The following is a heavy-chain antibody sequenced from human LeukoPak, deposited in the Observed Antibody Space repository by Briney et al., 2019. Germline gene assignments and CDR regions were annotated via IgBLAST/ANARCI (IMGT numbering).Heavy chain of an antibody. D-gene: IGHD3-22*01. CDR2: IYYSGTP. CDR1: GDSISGRGNL. CDR3: ARRRAPYFE. V-gene: IGHV4-39*01. J-gene: IGHJ4*02. Sequence: SETLSLPCTVSGDSISGRGNLWRWIRKPPDKVLEWMGSIYYSGTPYYHPSLKSRVTISADTSKKQLSLRLSSGTAADAAVYYCARRRAPYFEWGQGTLVTVSS.